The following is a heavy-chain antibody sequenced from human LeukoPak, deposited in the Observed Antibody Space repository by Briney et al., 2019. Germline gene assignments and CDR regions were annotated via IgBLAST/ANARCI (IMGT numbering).Heavy chain of an antibody. V-gene: IGHV4-59*01. Sequence: SETLSLTCTVSGGSISSYYWSWIRQPPGKGLEWIGYIYCSGSTNYNPSLKSRVTISVDTSKNQFSLKLSSVTAADTAVYYCARDSGCSGGSCYSTFDYWGQGTLVTVSS. J-gene: IGHJ4*02. CDR2: IYCSGST. CDR1: GGSISSYY. CDR3: ARDSGCSGGSCYSTFDY. D-gene: IGHD2-15*01.